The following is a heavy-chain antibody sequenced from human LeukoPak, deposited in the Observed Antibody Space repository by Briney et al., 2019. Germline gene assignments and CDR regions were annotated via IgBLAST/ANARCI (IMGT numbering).Heavy chain of an antibody. V-gene: IGHV4-34*01. Sequence: SSETLSLTCAVYGGSFSGYYWSWIRQPPGKGLEWIGEINHSGSTNYNPSLKSRVTISVGTSKNQFSLKLSSVTAADTAVYYCAREKIAAAGPRGYFDYWGQGTLVTVSS. CDR3: AREKIAAAGPRGYFDY. J-gene: IGHJ4*02. D-gene: IGHD6-13*01. CDR2: INHSGST. CDR1: GGSFSGYY.